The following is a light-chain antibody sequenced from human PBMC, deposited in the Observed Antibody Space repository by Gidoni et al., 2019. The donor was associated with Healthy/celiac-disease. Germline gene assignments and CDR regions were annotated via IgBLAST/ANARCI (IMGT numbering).Light chain of an antibody. V-gene: IGLV2-14*03. Sequence: QSALTQPASVSGSPGQSITISCTGTRSDVGGYNYVSWYQQHPGKAPKLMIYDVSNRPSGVYNRFSGSKSGNTASLTISGRQAEDEADYYCSSYTSSSTMGVFGGGTKLTVL. CDR2: DVS. J-gene: IGLJ3*02. CDR3: SSYTSSSTMGV. CDR1: RSDVGGYNY.